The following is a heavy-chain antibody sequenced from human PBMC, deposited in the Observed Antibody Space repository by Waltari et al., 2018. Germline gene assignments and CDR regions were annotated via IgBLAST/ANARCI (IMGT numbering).Heavy chain of an antibody. V-gene: IGHV1-46*01. CDR2: INPSGGST. CDR1: EYTFTSSY. J-gene: IGHJ6*02. D-gene: IGHD2-21*01. CDR3: ASDTGALWMDV. Sequence: QVQLVQSGAEVKKPGASVKISCKTSEYTFTSSYVHWVRQAPGQGLEWMGIINPSGGSTIYATKFQGRVTMTRDTSTSTVYMELSSLRSEDTAVYYCASDTGALWMDVWGQGTTVTVSS.